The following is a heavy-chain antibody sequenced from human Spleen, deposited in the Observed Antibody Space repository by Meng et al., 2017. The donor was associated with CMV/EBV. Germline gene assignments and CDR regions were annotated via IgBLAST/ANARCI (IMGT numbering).Heavy chain of an antibody. D-gene: IGHD2-15*01. J-gene: IGHJ6*02. V-gene: IGHV3-30-3*01. CDR1: GFTFSSYA. CDR3: AKDNRGSGYYYYGMDV. Sequence: GESLKISCAASGFTFSSYAMHWVRQAPGKGLEWVAVISYDGSNKYYADSVKGRFTIARDNSKNLVYLQMNSLRAEDTAVYYCAKDNRGSGYYYYGMDVWGQGTTVTVS. CDR2: ISYDGSNK.